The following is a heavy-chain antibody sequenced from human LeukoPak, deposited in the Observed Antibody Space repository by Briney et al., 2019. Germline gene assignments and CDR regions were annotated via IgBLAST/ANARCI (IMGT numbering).Heavy chain of an antibody. V-gene: IGHV3-48*03. CDR2: ISSSGSTI. J-gene: IGHJ6*02. CDR3: ARGHYGMDV. Sequence: QIGGSLRLSCAASGFTFSSYEMNWVRQAPGKGLEWVSYISSSGSTIYYADSVKGRFTISRDNAKNSLYLQMNSLRAEDTAVYYCARGHYGMDVWGQGPPVTVSS. CDR1: GFTFSSYE.